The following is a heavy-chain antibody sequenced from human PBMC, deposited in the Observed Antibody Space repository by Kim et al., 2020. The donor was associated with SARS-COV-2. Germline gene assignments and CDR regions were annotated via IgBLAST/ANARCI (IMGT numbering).Heavy chain of an antibody. Sequence: GGSLRLSCAASGFTFSSYAMTWVRQAPGKGLEWVSAISGSDSSTYNTDPVKGRFTSFSTNSRKTAFLLMNGLRVDTTAVYYCAEDRFVESWGQGTLV. J-gene: IGHJ5*02. CDR3: AEDRFVES. CDR1: GFTFSSYA. CDR2: ISGSDSST. V-gene: IGHV3-23*01. D-gene: IGHD3-10*01.